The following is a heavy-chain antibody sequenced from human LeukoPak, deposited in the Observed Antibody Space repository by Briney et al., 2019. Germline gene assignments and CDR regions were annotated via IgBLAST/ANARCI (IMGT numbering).Heavy chain of an antibody. CDR2: IKQDGSEK. J-gene: IGHJ4*02. D-gene: IGHD3-16*02. CDR3: ARVGSYPYFDY. CDR1: GFTFSNYW. V-gene: IGHV3-7*03. Sequence: GGSLRLSCAASGFTFSNYWMSWVRQAPGKGLERVANIKQDGSEKYYVDSVKGRFTISRDNAKNSLYLQMNSLRAEDTAVYYCARVGSYPYFDYWGQGTLVTVSS.